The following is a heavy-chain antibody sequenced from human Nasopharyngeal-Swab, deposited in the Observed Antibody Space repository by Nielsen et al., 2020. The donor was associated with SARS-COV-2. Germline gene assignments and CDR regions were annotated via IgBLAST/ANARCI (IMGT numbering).Heavy chain of an antibody. CDR1: GFTFSSYA. D-gene: IGHD3-22*01. V-gene: IGHV3-23*01. CDR2: ISGSGGRT. CDR3: AKEPIVTMIVVVIDTYFDY. J-gene: IGHJ4*02. Sequence: GESLKISCAASGFTFSSYAMSWVRQAPGKGLEWVSAISGSGGRTYYGDSVKGRFTISRDNSKNTLYLQMNSLRAEDTAVYYCAKEPIVTMIVVVIDTYFDYWGQGTLVTVSS.